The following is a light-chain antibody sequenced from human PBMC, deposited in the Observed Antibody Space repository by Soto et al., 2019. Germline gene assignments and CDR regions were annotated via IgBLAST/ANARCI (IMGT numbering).Light chain of an antibody. CDR2: AAS. V-gene: IGKV1-8*01. J-gene: IGKJ1*01. CDR3: QQYYSYTRT. Sequence: AIRMTQSPSSLSASTGDRVTITCRASQGISSYLAWYQQKPGKAPKLLIYAASTFQSGVPSRFSGSGSGTDFTLTISCLQSEAFATDYCQQYYSYTRTFGQGTKVEIK. CDR1: QGISSY.